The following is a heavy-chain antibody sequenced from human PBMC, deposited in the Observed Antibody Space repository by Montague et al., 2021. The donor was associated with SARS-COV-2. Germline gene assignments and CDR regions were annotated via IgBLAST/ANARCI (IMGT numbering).Heavy chain of an antibody. V-gene: IGHV4-59*02. D-gene: IGHD1-14*01. CDR3: ARETMTADAFDM. CDR1: GASVGSSD. J-gene: IGHJ3*02. Sequence: SETLSLTCTVSGASVGSSDWGWIRQSPGKGLEWIGYFYSAGSTDYNPSLKSRATISRDTSKNQFSLKVRSVTAADTAVYYCARETMTADAFDMWGQGTMVTVSS. CDR2: FYSAGST.